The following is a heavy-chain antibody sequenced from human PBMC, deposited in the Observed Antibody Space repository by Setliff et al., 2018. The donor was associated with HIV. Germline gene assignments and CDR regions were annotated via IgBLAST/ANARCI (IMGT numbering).Heavy chain of an antibody. J-gene: IGHJ6*03. D-gene: IGHD6-19*01. Sequence: KTSETLSLTCTVSGGSISSYYWSWIRQPPGKGLEWIGYIYYSGSTNYNPSLKSRVTISVDTSKNQFSLKLSSVTAADTAVYYCARGGSSGWERGLGYYYYYYYMDVWGKGTTVTVSS. V-gene: IGHV4-59*01. CDR3: ARGGSSGWERGLGYYYYYYYMDV. CDR1: GGSISSYY. CDR2: IYYSGST.